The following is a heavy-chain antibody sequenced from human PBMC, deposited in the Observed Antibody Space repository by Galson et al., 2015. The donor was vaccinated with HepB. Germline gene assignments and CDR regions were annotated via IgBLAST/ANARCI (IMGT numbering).Heavy chain of an antibody. V-gene: IGHV1-69*13. CDR2: IIPIFGTA. J-gene: IGHJ4*02. Sequence: SVKVSCKASGGTFSSYAISWVRQAPGQGLEWMGGIIPIFGTANYAQKFQGRVTITADESTSTAYMELSSLRSEDTAVYYCARAGDLVGALFDYWGQGTLVTVSS. CDR1: GGTFSSYA. CDR3: ARAGDLVGALFDY. D-gene: IGHD1-26*01.